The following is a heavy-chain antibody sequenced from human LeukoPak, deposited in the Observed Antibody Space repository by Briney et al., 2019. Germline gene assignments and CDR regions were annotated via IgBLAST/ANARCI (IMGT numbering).Heavy chain of an antibody. Sequence: HPGGSLRLSCAASGFTFSSYGMHWVRQAPGKGLEWVAVISYDGSNKYYADSVRGRFTISRDNTRKSLSLQMSSLRSEDTALYYCARESETSGWYDYWGQGTLVTVSS. CDR2: ISYDGSNK. CDR3: ARESETSGWYDY. J-gene: IGHJ4*02. CDR1: GFTFSSYG. D-gene: IGHD6-19*01. V-gene: IGHV3-30*03.